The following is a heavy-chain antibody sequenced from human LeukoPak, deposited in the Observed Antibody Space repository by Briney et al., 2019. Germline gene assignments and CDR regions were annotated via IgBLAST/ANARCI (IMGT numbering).Heavy chain of an antibody. D-gene: IGHD6-13*01. V-gene: IGHV4-59*01. Sequence: PSETLSLTCTVSGGSISSYYWSWIRQPPGKGLEWFGYIYYSGSTNYNPSLKSRVTISVDTSKNQFSLKLSSVTAADTAVYYCARPYSSSWYGSFDPWGQGTLVTVSS. CDR2: IYYSGST. CDR3: ARPYSSSWYGSFDP. J-gene: IGHJ5*02. CDR1: GGSISSYY.